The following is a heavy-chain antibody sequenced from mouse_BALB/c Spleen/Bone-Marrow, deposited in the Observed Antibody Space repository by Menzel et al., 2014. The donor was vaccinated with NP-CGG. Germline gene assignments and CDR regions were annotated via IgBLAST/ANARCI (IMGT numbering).Heavy chain of an antibody. V-gene: IGHV3-2*02. CDR2: ISYSGST. Sequence: EVQLQQSGPGLVEPSQSLSLTCTVTGYSITSDYAWNWIRQFPGNKLEWMGYISYSGSTSYNPSLKSRISITRDTSKNQFFLQLNSVTTEDTATYYCARGRTYFDYWGRGTTLTASS. CDR1: GYSITSDYA. J-gene: IGHJ2*01. CDR3: ARGRTYFDY.